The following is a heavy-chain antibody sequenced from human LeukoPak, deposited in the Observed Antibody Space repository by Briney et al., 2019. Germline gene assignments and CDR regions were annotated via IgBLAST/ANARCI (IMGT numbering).Heavy chain of an antibody. Sequence: ASVKISCKASGYTFTSYAMNWVRQAPGRGLEWMGWINTNTGNPTYAQVFTGHFVFSLDTSVSTAYLHISSLKADDTAVYYCARSGEEGSYGYYYYYMDVWGKGTTVTVSS. J-gene: IGHJ6*03. CDR3: ARSGEEGSYGYYYYYMDV. D-gene: IGHD3-16*01. V-gene: IGHV7-4-1*02. CDR2: INTNTGNP. CDR1: GYTFTSYA.